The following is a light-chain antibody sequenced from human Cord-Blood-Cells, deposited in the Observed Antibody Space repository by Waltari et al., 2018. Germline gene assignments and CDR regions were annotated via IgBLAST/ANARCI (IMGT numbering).Light chain of an antibody. V-gene: IGKV3-20*01. J-gene: IGKJ5*01. Sequence: TQSPGTLSLSPGERATLSCRASQSVSSSYLAWYQQKPGQAPRLLIYGASSRATGIPDRFSGSGSGTDFTLTISRLEPEDFAGYYCQQYGSSPPITFGQGTRLEIK. CDR3: QQYGSSPPIT. CDR1: QSVSSSY. CDR2: GAS.